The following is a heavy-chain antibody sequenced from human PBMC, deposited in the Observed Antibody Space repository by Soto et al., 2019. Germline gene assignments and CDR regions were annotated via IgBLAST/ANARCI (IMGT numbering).Heavy chain of an antibody. D-gene: IGHD3-9*01. J-gene: IGHJ5*02. V-gene: IGHV6-1*01. Sequence: PSQTLSLTCAISGDSVSSNSAAWNWIRQSPSRGLEWLGRTYYRSKWYNDYAVSVKSRITINPDTSKNQFSLQLNSVTPEDTAVYYCARNNYDILTGHNWFDPWGQGTLVTVSS. CDR3: ARNNYDILTGHNWFDP. CDR2: TYYRSKWYN. CDR1: GDSVSSNSAA.